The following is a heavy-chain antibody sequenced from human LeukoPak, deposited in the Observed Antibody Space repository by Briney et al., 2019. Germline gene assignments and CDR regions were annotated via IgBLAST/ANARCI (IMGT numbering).Heavy chain of an antibody. CDR2: IIPIFGTA. J-gene: IGHJ4*02. Sequence: ASVKVSCKASGGTFSSYAISWVRQATGQGLEWMGGIIPIFGTANYAQKFQGRVTITADESTSTAYMELSSLRSEDTAVYYCARASHYYDSSGPNLGYWGQGTLVTVSS. CDR3: ARASHYYDSSGPNLGY. D-gene: IGHD3-22*01. V-gene: IGHV1-69*13. CDR1: GGTFSSYA.